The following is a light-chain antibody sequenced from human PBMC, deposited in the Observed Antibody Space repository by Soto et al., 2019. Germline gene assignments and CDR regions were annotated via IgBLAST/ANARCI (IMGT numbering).Light chain of an antibody. J-gene: IGKJ4*01. CDR2: AAS. Sequence: DIHMTQSPGARSGSVGGGGRITCRASQSISSSLAWYQQKPGKAPKLLISAASTLPSGVQSRLRGSGSGTDFTLTTSSLQREDFESYSCRHVPSYRPIFGGGPKWIS. CDR3: RHVPSYRPI. V-gene: IGKV1-5*01. CDR1: QSISSS.